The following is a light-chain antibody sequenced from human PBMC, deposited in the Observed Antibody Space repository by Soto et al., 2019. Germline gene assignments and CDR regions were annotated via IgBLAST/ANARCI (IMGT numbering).Light chain of an antibody. CDR2: ELT. V-gene: IGLV2-8*01. CDR3: SSYGGNSNYV. CDR1: SSDVGLYDY. Sequence: QSVLAQPPSASGSPGQSVTISCTGTSSDVGLYDYVSWYQQHPGKVPKLLIYELTQRPSGVPDRFSGSKSGNTASLAVSGLQAEDEAAYYCSSYGGNSNYVFGTGTKVTVL. J-gene: IGLJ1*01.